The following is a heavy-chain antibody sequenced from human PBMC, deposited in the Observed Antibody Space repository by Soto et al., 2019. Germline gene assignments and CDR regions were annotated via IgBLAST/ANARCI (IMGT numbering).Heavy chain of an antibody. CDR2: INSDGSHT. D-gene: IGHD6-19*01. Sequence: GGSLRLSCAASGFTFSSYLMHWARQAPGKGLLWVSRINSDGSHTIYADSVKGRFTISRDNAKNTLYLQMNSLRAEDTAVYYCARLGYSSGWDYWGKGTLVTVSS. J-gene: IGHJ4*02. V-gene: IGHV3-74*01. CDR3: ARLGYSSGWDY. CDR1: GFTFSSYL.